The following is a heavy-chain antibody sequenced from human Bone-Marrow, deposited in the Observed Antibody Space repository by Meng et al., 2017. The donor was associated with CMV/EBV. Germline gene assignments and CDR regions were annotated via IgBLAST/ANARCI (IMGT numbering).Heavy chain of an antibody. D-gene: IGHD6-13*01. Sequence: GESLKISCAASGFTFSSYAMSWVRQAPGKGLEWVSAISGSGGSTYYADSVKGRFTISRDNSKNTLYLQMNSLRPEDTAVYYCAKGQQLVQRAFDIWGQGTMVTVS. J-gene: IGHJ3*02. CDR3: AKGQQLVQRAFDI. V-gene: IGHV3-23*01. CDR2: ISGSGGST. CDR1: GFTFSSYA.